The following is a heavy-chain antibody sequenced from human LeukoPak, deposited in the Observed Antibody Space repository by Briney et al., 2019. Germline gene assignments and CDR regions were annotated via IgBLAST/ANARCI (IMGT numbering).Heavy chain of an antibody. CDR3: ARGVGKPSDYGSGSSNDY. CDR1: GYTFTSYD. J-gene: IGHJ4*02. CDR2: MNPNSGNT. Sequence: ASVKVSCKASGYTFTSYDINWVRQATGQGLEWMGWMNPNSGNTGYAQKFQGRVTMTRNTSISTAYMELSSLRSEDTAVYYCARGVGKPSDYGSGSSNDYWGQGTLVTVSS. V-gene: IGHV1-8*01. D-gene: IGHD3-10*01.